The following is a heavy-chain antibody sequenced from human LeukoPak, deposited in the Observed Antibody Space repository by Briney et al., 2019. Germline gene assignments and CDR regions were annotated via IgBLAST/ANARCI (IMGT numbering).Heavy chain of an antibody. CDR2: INPNSGGT. CDR3: ARAIRGYGPSRFDY. CDR1: GYTFTGYY. Sequence: ASVKVSCKTSGYTFTGYYMHWVRQAPGQGLEWMGWINPNSGGTNYAQKFQGRVTMTGDTSISTAYMDLSSLRSDDTAVYYCARAIRGYGPSRFDYWGQGTLVTVSS. V-gene: IGHV1-2*02. D-gene: IGHD4/OR15-4a*01. J-gene: IGHJ4*02.